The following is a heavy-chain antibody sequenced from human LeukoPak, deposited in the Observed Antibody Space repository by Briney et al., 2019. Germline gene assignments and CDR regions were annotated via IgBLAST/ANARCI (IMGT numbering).Heavy chain of an antibody. CDR3: ARDLIRYSSSSSPEDY. CDR1: GFTVSSNY. V-gene: IGHV3-66*02. CDR2: IYRGGDT. J-gene: IGHJ4*02. D-gene: IGHD6-6*01. Sequence: GGSLRLSCAASGFTVSSNYMSWVRQAPGKGLEWVSVIYRGGDTYYADSVKGRFTISRDNSKNTLYLQMNSLRAEDTAVYYCARDLIRYSSSSSPEDYWGQGTLVTVSS.